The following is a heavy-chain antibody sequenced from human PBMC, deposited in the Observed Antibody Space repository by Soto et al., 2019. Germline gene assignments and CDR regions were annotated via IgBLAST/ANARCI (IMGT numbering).Heavy chain of an antibody. CDR1: GYTFTSYG. Sequence: QVQLVQSGAEVKKPGASVKVSCKASGYTFTSYGISWVRQAPGQGLEWMGWISAYNGNTKYAQKLQGRVPMTTDPTTSTAYIELGSLRSDETAVYYCAREPNYFDYWGQGTLVTVSS. V-gene: IGHV1-18*01. J-gene: IGHJ4*02. CDR3: AREPNYFDY. CDR2: ISAYNGNT.